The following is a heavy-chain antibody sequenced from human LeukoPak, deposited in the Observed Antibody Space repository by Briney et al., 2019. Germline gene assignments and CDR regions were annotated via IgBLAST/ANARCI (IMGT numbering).Heavy chain of an antibody. J-gene: IGHJ6*03. V-gene: IGHV5-51*01. CDR2: IYPGDSDT. CDR1: GYSFTSYW. Sequence: GESLKISCKGSGYSFTSYWIGWVRQMPGKGLEWMGIIYPGDSDTRYSPSFQGQVTISADKSISTAYLQRSSLKASDTAMYYCARQIAAAGTNYYYYMDVWGKGTTVTVSS. D-gene: IGHD6-13*01. CDR3: ARQIAAAGTNYYYYMDV.